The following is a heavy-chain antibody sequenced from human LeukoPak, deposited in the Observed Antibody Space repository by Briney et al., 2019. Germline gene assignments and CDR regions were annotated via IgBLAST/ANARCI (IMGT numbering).Heavy chain of an antibody. Sequence: SETLSLTCTVSGGSISSSSYYWGWIRQPPGKGLEWIGSIYYSGSTYYNPSLKSRVTISVDTSKNQFSLKLSSVTAADTAVYYCARERYYYYYGMDVWGQGTTVTVSS. CDR3: ARERYYYYYGMDV. J-gene: IGHJ6*02. CDR1: GGSISSSSYY. CDR2: IYYSGST. V-gene: IGHV4-39*07.